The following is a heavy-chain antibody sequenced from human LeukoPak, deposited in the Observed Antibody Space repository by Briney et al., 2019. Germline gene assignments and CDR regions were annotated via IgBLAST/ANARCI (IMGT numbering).Heavy chain of an antibody. CDR2: ISTSGTTI. J-gene: IGHJ4*02. CDR3: ARDNGGYYGYGF. V-gene: IGHV3-11*01. CDR1: GFTFSDYY. Sequence: SGGSLRLSCAASGFTFSDYYMSWIRQAPGKGLEWVSYISTSGTTIYYADSVKGRFTISRDNAENSLYLQMNSLRGEDTAVYYCARDNGGYYGYGFWGRGTLVTVSS. D-gene: IGHD5-18*01.